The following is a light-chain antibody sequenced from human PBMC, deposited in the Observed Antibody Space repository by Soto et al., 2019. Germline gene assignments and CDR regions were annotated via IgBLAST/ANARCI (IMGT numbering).Light chain of an antibody. V-gene: IGLV2-8*01. CDR3: SSYAGSSTFVV. Sequence: QSALTQPPSAAGSPGQSVTISCTGTSSDVGGYNYVSWYQQHPGKAPKLMIYEVSERPSGVPDRFSGSKSGNTASLTVSGLQAEDEAPDYCSSYAGSSTFVVFGGGTKLTVL. CDR2: EVS. CDR1: SSDVGGYNY. J-gene: IGLJ2*01.